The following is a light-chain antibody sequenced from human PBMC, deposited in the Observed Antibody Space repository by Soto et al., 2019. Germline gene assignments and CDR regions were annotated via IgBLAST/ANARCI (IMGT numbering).Light chain of an antibody. J-gene: IGKJ4*01. V-gene: IGKV3-11*01. CDR3: QQRSTWPPALS. Sequence: EIVLTQSPATLSLSPGERATLSCRASQSVRTFLAWYQQKPGQAPRLLIYDASKRATGIPDRFSGSGSGTDFTLTISSLEPEDFAVYSCQQRSTWPPALSFGGGTKVEI. CDR2: DAS. CDR1: QSVRTF.